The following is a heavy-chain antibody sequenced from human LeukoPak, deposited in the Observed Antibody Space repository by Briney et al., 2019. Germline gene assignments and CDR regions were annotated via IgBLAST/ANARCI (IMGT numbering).Heavy chain of an antibody. V-gene: IGHV5-51*01. D-gene: IGHD2-15*01. CDR3: ARPCSGGTCFSDS. CDR1: GYSFTTYW. J-gene: IGHJ4*02. CDR2: SFPADSDI. Sequence: GESLKISCKGSGYSFTTYWIGWVRQMPGKGLEWMGISFPADSDIRYSPSFQGQVTISADKSINTAYLQWGSLKASDTAMYYCARPCSGGTCFSDSWGQGTLVTVSS.